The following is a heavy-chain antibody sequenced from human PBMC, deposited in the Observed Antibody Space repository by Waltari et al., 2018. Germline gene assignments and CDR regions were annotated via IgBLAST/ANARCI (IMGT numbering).Heavy chain of an antibody. CDR1: AFTFINAW. Sequence: EVQLVESGGGLVKPGGPLRLYCAACAFTFINAWMSWVRQAPGKGLEWVGLIRSKTDGGTTDYAAPVKGRFTISRDGSQNTLYLEMNSLKTEDTAVYYCSTGRGLLAVDYWGQGTLVSVSS. J-gene: IGHJ4*02. CDR2: IRSKTDGGTT. CDR3: STGRGLLAVDY. V-gene: IGHV3-15*01. D-gene: IGHD1-26*01.